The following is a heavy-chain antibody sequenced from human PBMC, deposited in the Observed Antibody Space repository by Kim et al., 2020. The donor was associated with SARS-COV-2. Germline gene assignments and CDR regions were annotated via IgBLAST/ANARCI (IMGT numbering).Heavy chain of an antibody. CDR1: GGTFSSYA. D-gene: IGHD6-13*01. Sequence: SVKVSCKASGGTFSSYAISWVRQAPGQGLEWMGGIIPIFGTANYAQKFQGRVTITADESTSTAYMELSSLRSEDTAVYYCPRGRIEEQQLGLFDYWGQGTLITVSS. V-gene: IGHV1-69*13. J-gene: IGHJ4*02. CDR3: PRGRIEEQQLGLFDY. CDR2: IIPIFGTA.